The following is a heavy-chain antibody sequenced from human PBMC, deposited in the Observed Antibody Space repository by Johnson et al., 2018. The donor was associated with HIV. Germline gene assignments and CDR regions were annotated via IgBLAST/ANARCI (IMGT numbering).Heavy chain of an antibody. J-gene: IGHJ3*02. V-gene: IGHV3-33*08. CDR3: ARVYARTPGTLDI. CDR1: GFTFSSYA. D-gene: IGHD6-13*01. Sequence: QVQLVESGGGVVQPGRSLRLSCAASGFTFSSYAMHWVLQAPGKGLEWVAVIWYDGTNKYYEDSVKGRFTVSRDNSKNTLYLQMNSLRAEDTAVYYCARVYARTPGTLDIWGQGTMVTVSS. CDR2: IWYDGTNK.